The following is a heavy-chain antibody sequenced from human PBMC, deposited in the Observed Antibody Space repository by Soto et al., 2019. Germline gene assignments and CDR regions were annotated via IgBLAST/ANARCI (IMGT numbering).Heavy chain of an antibody. D-gene: IGHD2-15*01. Sequence: EVQLVESGGGLVQPGGSLRLSCAASGFTFSDHYMDWVRQAPGKGLEWVGRTRNKANSYTTEYAASVKGRFTISRDDSKNSLDLQMNSLKTEDTAVYYCARGATTGGCSGGSCYSYYYYYYGMDVWGQGTTVTVSS. V-gene: IGHV3-72*01. CDR3: ARGATTGGCSGGSCYSYYYYYYGMDV. CDR1: GFTFSDHY. J-gene: IGHJ6*02. CDR2: TRNKANSYTT.